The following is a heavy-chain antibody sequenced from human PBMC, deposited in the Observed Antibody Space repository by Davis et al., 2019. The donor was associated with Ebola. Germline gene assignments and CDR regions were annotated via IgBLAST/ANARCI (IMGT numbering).Heavy chain of an antibody. J-gene: IGHJ4*02. CDR3: ARVGGSYYFPDY. CDR2: IYYSGST. V-gene: IGHV4-59*01. D-gene: IGHD1-26*01. CDR1: GGSISSYY. Sequence: SETLSLTCTVSGGSISSYYWNWIRQPPGKGLEWIGYIYYSGSTNYNPSLKSRVTISVDTSKNQFSLKLSSVTAADTAVYYCARVGGSYYFPDYWGQGTLVTVSS.